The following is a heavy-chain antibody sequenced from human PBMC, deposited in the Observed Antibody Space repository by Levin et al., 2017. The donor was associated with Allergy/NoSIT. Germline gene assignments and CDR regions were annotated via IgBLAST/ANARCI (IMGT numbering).Heavy chain of an antibody. CDR3: AKDDGTAYYSFDS. D-gene: IGHD1-26*01. Sequence: GESLKISCAASGFTFDTYAMNWVRQAPGRGLEWVSSVSDDGDFTFYADSVKRRFTISRDNSRSTLYLQMNSLGAEDTALYYCAKDDGTAYYSFDSWGQGTLVTVSS. J-gene: IGHJ4*02. V-gene: IGHV3-23*01. CDR2: VSDDGDFT. CDR1: GFTFDTYA.